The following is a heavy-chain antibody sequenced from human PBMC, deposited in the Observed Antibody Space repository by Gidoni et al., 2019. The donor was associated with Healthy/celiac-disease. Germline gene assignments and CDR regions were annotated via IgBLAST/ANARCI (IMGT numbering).Heavy chain of an antibody. J-gene: IGHJ5*02. CDR2: ISWDGGST. D-gene: IGHD2-2*01. CDR3: AKGSSTSTYTIGP. CDR1: GFTFDDYT. V-gene: IGHV3-43*01. Sequence: EVQLVESGGVVVQLGGSLRLSCAASGFTFDDYTMHWVRQAPGKGLEWVSLISWDGGSTYYADSVKGRFTISRDNSKNSLYLQMNSLRTEDTALYYCAKGSSTSTYTIGPWGQGTLVTVSS.